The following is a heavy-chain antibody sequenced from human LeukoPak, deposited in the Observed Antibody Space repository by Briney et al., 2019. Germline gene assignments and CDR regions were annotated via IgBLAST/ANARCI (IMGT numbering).Heavy chain of an antibody. J-gene: IGHJ3*02. Sequence: GGSLRLSCAASGFTFSSYSMNWVRQAQGKGMEWVSSISSSSSYIYYADSVKGRFTISRDNAKNSLYLQMNSLRAEDTAVYYCARDSLYCSSTSCYSDAFDIWGQGTMVTVSS. D-gene: IGHD2-2*02. V-gene: IGHV3-21*01. CDR3: ARDSLYCSSTSCYSDAFDI. CDR2: ISSSSSYI. CDR1: GFTFSSYS.